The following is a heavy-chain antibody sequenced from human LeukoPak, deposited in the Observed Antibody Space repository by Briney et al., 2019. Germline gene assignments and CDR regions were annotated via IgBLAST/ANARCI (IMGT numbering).Heavy chain of an antibody. J-gene: IGHJ5*02. D-gene: IGHD3-22*01. CDR3: AKEGGVYYDSSGPLTFDP. Sequence: GGSLRLSCAASGFTFSSYGMHWVRQAPGKGLEWVAFIRNDGSNKYYADSVKGRFTISRDNSKNTLYLQMNSLRAEDTAVYYCAKEGGVYYDSSGPLTFDPWGQGTLVTVSS. CDR2: IRNDGSNK. V-gene: IGHV3-30*02. CDR1: GFTFSSYG.